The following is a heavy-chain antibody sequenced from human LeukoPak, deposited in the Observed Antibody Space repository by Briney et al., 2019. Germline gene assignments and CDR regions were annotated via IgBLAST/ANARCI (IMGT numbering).Heavy chain of an antibody. J-gene: IGHJ4*02. CDR1: GYTFTGYY. CDR3: ARVGQPTDFVVVPAARSDLGMFDY. Sequence: ASVKVSCKTSGYTFTGYYMHWVRQAPGQGLEWMGWINPNSGDTKSAQKFQGRVTLTRDTSISTAYMELTSLRADDTALYYCARVGQPTDFVVVPAARSDLGMFDYWGQGSLVTVSS. D-gene: IGHD2-2*01. CDR2: INPNSGDT. V-gene: IGHV1-2*02.